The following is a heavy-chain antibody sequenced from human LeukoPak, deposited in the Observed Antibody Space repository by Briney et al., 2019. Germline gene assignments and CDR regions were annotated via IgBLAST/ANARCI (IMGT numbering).Heavy chain of an antibody. D-gene: IGHD3-22*01. CDR2: IKNKAKSYTT. V-gene: IGHV3-72*01. CDR3: ARETPDSSGCQYFQH. J-gene: IGHJ1*01. Sequence: PGGSLRLSCVASGFTFSDHYMDWVRQAPGKGLEWVGRIKNKAKSYTTEYAASVKGRFTISRDDSKNSLHLQMNSLKTEDTAVYYCARETPDSSGCQYFQHWGQGTLVTVSS. CDR1: GFTFSDHY.